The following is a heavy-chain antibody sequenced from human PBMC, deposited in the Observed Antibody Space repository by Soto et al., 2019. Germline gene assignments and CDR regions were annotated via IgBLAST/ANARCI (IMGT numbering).Heavy chain of an antibody. CDR2: ISPSGDST. CDR3: ARAYWDIRELLDY. J-gene: IGHJ4*02. V-gene: IGHV1-46*01. CDR1: GFTFSNYY. D-gene: IGHD1-26*01. Sequence: ASVKVSCKASGFTFSNYYMHWVRQAPEQGLEWMGIISPSGDSTIYAQKLQGRVTMTTDTSTSTAYMELRSLRSDDTAVYYCARAYWDIRELLDYWGQGTLVTVSS.